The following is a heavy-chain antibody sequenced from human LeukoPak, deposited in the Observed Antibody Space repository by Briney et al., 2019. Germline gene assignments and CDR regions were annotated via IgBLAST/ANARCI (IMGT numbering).Heavy chain of an antibody. D-gene: IGHD6-13*01. CDR3: ARRTYSSSSYDAFDI. V-gene: IGHV4-59*01. CDR2: IYYSGST. Sequence: SETLSLTCTVSGGSISSYYWSWIRQPPGKGLEWIGYIYYSGSTNYNPSLKSRVTISVDTPKNQFSLKLSSVTAADTAVYYCARRTYSSSSYDAFDIWGQGTMVTVSS. J-gene: IGHJ3*02. CDR1: GGSISSYY.